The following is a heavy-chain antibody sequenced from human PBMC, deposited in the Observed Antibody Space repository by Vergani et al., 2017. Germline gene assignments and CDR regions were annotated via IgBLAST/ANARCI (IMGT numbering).Heavy chain of an antibody. D-gene: IGHD3-10*01. J-gene: IGHJ3*02. V-gene: IGHV5-51*01. CDR3: ARAHMVRGVIGAFDI. CDR2: IYPGDSDT. Sequence: EVQLVQSGAEVKKPGESLKISCKGSGYSFTSYWIGWVRQMPGKGLEWMGIIYPGDSDTRYSPSFQGKVTISADKSISTAYLQWSSLKASDTAMSYCARAHMVRGVIGAFDIWGQGTMVTVSS. CDR1: GYSFTSYW.